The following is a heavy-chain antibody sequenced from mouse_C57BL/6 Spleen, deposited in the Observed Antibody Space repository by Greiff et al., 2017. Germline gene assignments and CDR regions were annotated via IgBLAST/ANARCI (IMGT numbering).Heavy chain of an antibody. D-gene: IGHD1-1*01. V-gene: IGHV1-64*01. J-gene: IGHJ4*01. CDR1: GYTFTSYW. CDR2: IHPNSGST. CDR3: ARRYGSPYYAMDY. Sequence: VQLQQPGAELVKPGASVKLSCKASGYTFTSYWMHWVKQRPGQGLEWIGMIHPNSGSTNYNEKFKSKATLTVDKSSSTAYMQLSSLTSEDSAVYYCARRYGSPYYAMDYWGQGTSVTVSS.